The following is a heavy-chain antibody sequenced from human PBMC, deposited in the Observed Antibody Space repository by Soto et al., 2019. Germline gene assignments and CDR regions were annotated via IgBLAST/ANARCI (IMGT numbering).Heavy chain of an antibody. CDR2: ISSSSGTI. CDR1: GFTFSTYS. D-gene: IGHD3-22*01. CDR3: ARENPRFHYDSRGQPPIGY. Sequence: EVYLVESGGGLVQPGGSLRLSCAASGFTFSTYSMNWVRQAPGKGLEWVSYISSSSGTINYADSVKGRFTVSRDNAKNSLYRQMNSLSDEDTAVYYCARENPRFHYDSRGQPPIGYWGQGTLVTVSS. V-gene: IGHV3-48*02. J-gene: IGHJ4*02.